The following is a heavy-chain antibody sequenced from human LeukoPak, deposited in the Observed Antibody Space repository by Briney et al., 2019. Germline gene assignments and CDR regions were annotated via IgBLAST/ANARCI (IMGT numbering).Heavy chain of an antibody. CDR1: GYTFTSSG. D-gene: IGHD3-16*01. CDR3: AREEGGNYYYMDV. J-gene: IGHJ6*03. Sequence: ASVKVSCKASGYTFTSSGIGWVRQAPGQGLEWMGWISGYNGETNYVQKFLGRVTMTIDSSTSTAYMELRSLRSDDTAVYYCAREEGGNYYYMDVWGKGTTVTVSS. CDR2: ISGYNGET. V-gene: IGHV1-18*01.